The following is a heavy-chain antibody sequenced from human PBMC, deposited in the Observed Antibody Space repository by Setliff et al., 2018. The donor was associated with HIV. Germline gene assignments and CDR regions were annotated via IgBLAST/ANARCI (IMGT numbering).Heavy chain of an antibody. Sequence: SETLSLTCTVSGDSISSYSWNWIRQPPGRGLEWIGYVYASGETNYNPSLKSRVTISVDTSKNQFSLKLSSVTAADTAVYYCARGLSFYDPGGFDYWGQGTLVTVSS. V-gene: IGHV4-4*09. CDR2: VYASGET. CDR3: ARGLSFYDPGGFDY. D-gene: IGHD3-22*01. CDR1: GDSISSYS. J-gene: IGHJ4*02.